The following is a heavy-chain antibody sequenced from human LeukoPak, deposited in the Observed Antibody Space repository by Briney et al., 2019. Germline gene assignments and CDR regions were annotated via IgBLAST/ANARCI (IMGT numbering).Heavy chain of an antibody. CDR1: GASVSSYS. J-gene: IGHJ4*02. Sequence: KASETLSLTCTVSGASVSSYSWNWIRQPAGKGLEWIGRYYLSGSTSYNSSLKSRVTISVDTSKNQFSLKLSSVTAADTAVYYCARDDYGDYGLDYWGQGTLVTVSS. CDR3: ARDDYGDYGLDY. D-gene: IGHD4-17*01. CDR2: YYLSGST. V-gene: IGHV4-4*07.